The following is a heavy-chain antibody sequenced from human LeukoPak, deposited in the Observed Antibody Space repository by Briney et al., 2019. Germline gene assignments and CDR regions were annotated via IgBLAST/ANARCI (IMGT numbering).Heavy chain of an antibody. CDR3: AGGWNVLLWFGELSGFDY. D-gene: IGHD3-10*01. Sequence: PSETLSLPCTVSGGSLSSGSYYWSWIRQPPGKGLGWIGYIYYSGSTNYNPSLKSRVTISVDTSKNQFSLKLSSVTAADTAVYYCAGGWNVLLWFGELSGFDYWGQGTLVTVSS. V-gene: IGHV4-61*01. J-gene: IGHJ4*02. CDR2: IYYSGST. CDR1: GGSLSSGSYY.